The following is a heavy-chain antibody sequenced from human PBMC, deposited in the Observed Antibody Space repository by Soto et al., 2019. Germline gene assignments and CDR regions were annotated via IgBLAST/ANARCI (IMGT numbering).Heavy chain of an antibody. Sequence: AWVKVSCKGCGYTLTELSMHWVGQARGKGGEGMGGFDPEDGETIYAQKFQGRVTMTEERSTDTAYVELSSLRSEGRAGCDCETTSDAFDIWGQGTMVTVSS. CDR1: GYTLTELS. J-gene: IGHJ3*02. CDR2: FDPEDGET. CDR3: ETTSDAFDI. V-gene: IGHV1-24*01.